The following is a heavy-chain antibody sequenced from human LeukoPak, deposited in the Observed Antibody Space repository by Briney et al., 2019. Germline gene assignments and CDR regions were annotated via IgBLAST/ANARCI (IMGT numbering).Heavy chain of an antibody. D-gene: IGHD1-26*01. CDR1: GDSISSGNYY. Sequence: SQTLSLTCTVSGDSISSGNYYWGWTRQPAGKGLEWIGRFFTSGSTNYNPSFKSRVTISVDTSKNQFSLRLNSVTAADSAVYYCARDVARVGFFDSWGQGTLVTVSS. V-gene: IGHV4-61*02. CDR3: ARDVARVGFFDS. CDR2: FFTSGST. J-gene: IGHJ4*02.